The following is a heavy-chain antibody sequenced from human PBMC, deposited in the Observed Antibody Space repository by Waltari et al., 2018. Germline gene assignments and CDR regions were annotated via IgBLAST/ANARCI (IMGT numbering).Heavy chain of an antibody. D-gene: IGHD6-13*01. J-gene: IGHJ4*02. V-gene: IGHV1-69*01. CDR1: GGTFSSYS. CDR2: IIPIFGTA. Sequence: QVQLVQSGAEVKKPGSSVKVSCKASGGTFSSYSITRVRQAHGQGLEWMGGIIPIFGTANYAQKCQGRVTITADESTSTAYMELSSLRSEDTAVYYCARGYSRDSWLVFSGSYFDYWGQGTLVTVSS. CDR3: ARGYSRDSWLVFSGSYFDY.